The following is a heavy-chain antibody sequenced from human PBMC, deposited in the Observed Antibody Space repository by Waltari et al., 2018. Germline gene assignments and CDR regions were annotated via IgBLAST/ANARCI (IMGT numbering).Heavy chain of an antibody. CDR1: GYSISSGYY. CDR2: IYHSGST. D-gene: IGHD6-13*01. V-gene: IGHV4-38-2*01. J-gene: IGHJ4*02. CDR3: ARGGYSSPTVFLDY. Sequence: QVQLQESGPGLVKPSETLSLTCAVSGYSISSGYYWGWIRQPPGKGLEWIGSIYHSGSTYYNPSLKSRVTISVDTSKNQFSLKLSSVTAADTAVYYCARGGYSSPTVFLDYWGQGTLVTVSS.